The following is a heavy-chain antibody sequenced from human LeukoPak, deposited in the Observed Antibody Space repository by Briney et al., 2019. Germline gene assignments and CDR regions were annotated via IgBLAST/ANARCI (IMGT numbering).Heavy chain of an antibody. J-gene: IGHJ6*03. CDR3: ARWSGSVTARNYYYYMDV. CDR1: GGSISSYY. CDR2: IYTSGTT. V-gene: IGHV4-4*07. Sequence: TSETLSLTCTVSGGSISSYYWSWIRQPAGSGLEWIGRIYTSGTTDYNPSLRTRVTISVDASRNQFSLNLSSVTAADTAVYYCARWSGSVTARNYYYYMDVWGEGTTVTVS. D-gene: IGHD6-6*01.